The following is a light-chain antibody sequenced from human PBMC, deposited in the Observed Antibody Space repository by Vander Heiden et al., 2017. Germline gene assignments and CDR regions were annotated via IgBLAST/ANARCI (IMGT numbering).Light chain of an antibody. CDR2: GAS. Sequence: EIVMTQSPAPLSLSPGETATLSCRASQSVSSNLAWYQQKPGQAPRLLIYGASTRATGIPARFSGSGSGTEFTLTISSLQSEDFAGYYCQQYNNWTPLSFGGGTTVEIK. CDR1: QSVSSN. J-gene: IGKJ4*01. CDR3: QQYNNWTPLS. V-gene: IGKV3D-15*01.